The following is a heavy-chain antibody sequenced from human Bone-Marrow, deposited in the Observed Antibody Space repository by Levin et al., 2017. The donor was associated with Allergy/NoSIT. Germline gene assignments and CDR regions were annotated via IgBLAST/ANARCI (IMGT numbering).Heavy chain of an antibody. CDR2: ISGSGGSP. V-gene: IGHV3-23*01. CDR1: GFMFSSCT. J-gene: IGHJ2*01. Sequence: GESLKISCAASGFMFSSCTMSWVRQAPGKGLEWVSAISGSGGSPYYADSVKGRVTISRDNSKNTLYLQMNSLRAEDTAVYFCAKGQYSSRWLLGSYWYVDVWGRGTLVTVSS. D-gene: IGHD6-13*01. CDR3: AKGQYSSRWLLGSYWYVDV.